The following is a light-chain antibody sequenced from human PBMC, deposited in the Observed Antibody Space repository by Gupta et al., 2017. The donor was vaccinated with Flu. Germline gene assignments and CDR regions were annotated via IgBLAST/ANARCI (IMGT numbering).Light chain of an antibody. CDR3: AAWDDSLKNGV. J-gene: IGLJ3*02. Sequence: RVTISCSGSSSNIRSNSVNWYQQFPGTATKRLSHRNNERPSGVPDRLAGYKAGTSDSPVISGLQSEDEAEDDGAAWDDSLKNGVFGGGTKLTVL. V-gene: IGLV1-44*01. CDR1: SSNIRSNS. CDR2: RNN.